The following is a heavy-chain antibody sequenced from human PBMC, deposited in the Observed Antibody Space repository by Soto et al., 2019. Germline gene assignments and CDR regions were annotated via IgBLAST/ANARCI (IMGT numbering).Heavy chain of an antibody. J-gene: IGHJ4*02. CDR2: ISAYNGNT. D-gene: IGHD1-26*01. CDR3: ARVSEWELAGDFDY. CDR1: RYTFPKYG. V-gene: IGHV1-18*04. Sequence: ASVPVPCQASRYTFPKYGICLVRQAPRPGLEWMGWISAYNGNTNYAQKLQGRVTMTTNTSTSSAYMELRSLRSDDTAGYYCARVSEWELAGDFDYWGQGTLVTVSS.